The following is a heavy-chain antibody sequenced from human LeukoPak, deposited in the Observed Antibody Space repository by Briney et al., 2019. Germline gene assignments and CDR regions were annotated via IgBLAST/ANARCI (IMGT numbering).Heavy chain of an antibody. V-gene: IGHV4-39*07. J-gene: IGHJ3*01. CDR3: AKPSNYYGSATDAFDF. D-gene: IGHD3-10*01. CDR1: GGSISSSSYY. Sequence: SETLSLTCTVSGGSISSSSYYWGWIRQPPGKGLEWIGSIYYSGSTYYNLSLKSRVTISVDTSKNHFSLKLNSVTAADTAVYYCAKPSNYYGSATDAFDFWGQGTMVTVSS. CDR2: IYYSGST.